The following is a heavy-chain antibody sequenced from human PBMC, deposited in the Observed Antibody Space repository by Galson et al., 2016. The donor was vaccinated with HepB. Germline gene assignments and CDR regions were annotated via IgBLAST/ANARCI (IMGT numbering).Heavy chain of an antibody. CDR1: GFTFSSYR. V-gene: IGHV3-48*02. Sequence: SLRLSCAASGFTFSSYRMNWVRQAPGKGLEWLSYISCSSSTVSYADSVKGRFTISRDNAKNSLYLQMNSLRDEDTAVYYCARDTKANKVYNYGMDVWGQGTTVTVSS. D-gene: IGHD2-8*01. J-gene: IGHJ6*02. CDR3: ARDTKANKVYNYGMDV. CDR2: ISCSSSTV.